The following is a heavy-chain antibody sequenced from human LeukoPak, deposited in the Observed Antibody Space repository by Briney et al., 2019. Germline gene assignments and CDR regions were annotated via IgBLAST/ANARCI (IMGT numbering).Heavy chain of an antibody. CDR3: ARYPPKELRLGELLEDY. CDR2: IYYSGST. D-gene: IGHD3-16*01. V-gene: IGHV4-39*07. J-gene: IGHJ4*02. CDR1: GGSISSSRHY. Sequence: TSETLSLTCTVAGGSISSSRHYWGWIRQPPGKGPEWIGSIYYSGSTYYNPSLKSRVTISVDTSKNQFSLRLSSVTAADTAVYYCARYPPKELRLGELLEDYWGQGTLVTVSS.